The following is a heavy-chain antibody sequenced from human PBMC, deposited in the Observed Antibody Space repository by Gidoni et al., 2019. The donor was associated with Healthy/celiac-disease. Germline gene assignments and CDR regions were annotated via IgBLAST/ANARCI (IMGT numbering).Heavy chain of an antibody. J-gene: IGHJ4*02. CDR2: INPNSGGT. Sequence: QVQLVQSGAEVKKPGASVKVSCKASGYTFTVYYMHWVRQAPGQGLEWMGWINPNSGGTNYAQKFQGWVTMTRDTSISTAYMELSRLRSDDTAVYYCARSSIAVAGEPYYFDYWGQGTLVTVSS. D-gene: IGHD6-19*01. CDR1: GYTFTVYY. CDR3: ARSSIAVAGEPYYFDY. V-gene: IGHV1-2*04.